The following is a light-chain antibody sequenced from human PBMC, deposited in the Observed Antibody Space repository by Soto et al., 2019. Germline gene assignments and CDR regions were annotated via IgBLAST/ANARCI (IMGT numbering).Light chain of an antibody. CDR2: DAS. V-gene: IGKV1-12*01. CDR3: QQANSFPWT. J-gene: IGKJ1*01. Sequence: DIQMTQSPSSVSASLGDRVTITCRASQGIGTWLAWYQQKPEKAPKLLIYDASSLQSGVPSRFSGSGSGTDFTLTISSLQPEDFATYYCQQANSFPWTFGQGTKVEIK. CDR1: QGIGTW.